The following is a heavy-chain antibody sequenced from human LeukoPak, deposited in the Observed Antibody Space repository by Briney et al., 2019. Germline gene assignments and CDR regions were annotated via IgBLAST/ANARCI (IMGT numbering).Heavy chain of an antibody. D-gene: IGHD1-26*01. V-gene: IGHV4-4*07. CDR2: IYASGST. CDR1: GGSISSYY. Sequence: SETLSLTCTVSGGSISSYYWSWIRQPAGKGLEWIGRIYASGSTNYNPSLKSRVTMSVDTSKSQFSLKLISVTAADTAVYYCARDPRGIVGANHNWFDPWGQGTVVTVSS. CDR3: ARDPRGIVGANHNWFDP. J-gene: IGHJ5*02.